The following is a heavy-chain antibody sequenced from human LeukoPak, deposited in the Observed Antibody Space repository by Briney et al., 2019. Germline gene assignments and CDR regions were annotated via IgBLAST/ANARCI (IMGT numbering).Heavy chain of an antibody. D-gene: IGHD3-10*01. Sequence: GGSLRLSCAASGFTFSSYEMNWVRLAPGKGLEWVSYISSSGSTIYYADSVKGRFTISRDNAKNSLYLQMNSLRAEDTAVYYCARVPYYYGSGSYWNYYFDYWGQGTLVTVSS. CDR1: GFTFSSYE. J-gene: IGHJ4*02. V-gene: IGHV3-48*03. CDR3: ARVPYYYGSGSYWNYYFDY. CDR2: ISSSGSTI.